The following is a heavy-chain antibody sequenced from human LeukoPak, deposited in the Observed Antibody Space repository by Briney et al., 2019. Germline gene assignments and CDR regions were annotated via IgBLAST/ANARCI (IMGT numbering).Heavy chain of an antibody. V-gene: IGHV3-53*01. Sequence: SGGSLRLSCAASVFTLSSNYMSWVRPAPGKGLGWVSVIYSGGSTYYADSVKGRFTISRDNSKHTLYLQMNSLRAEDTAVYYCETLHDYGGYWGQGTLVTVS. CDR3: ETLHDYGGY. CDR1: VFTLSSNY. CDR2: IYSGGST. J-gene: IGHJ4*02. D-gene: IGHD5-24*01.